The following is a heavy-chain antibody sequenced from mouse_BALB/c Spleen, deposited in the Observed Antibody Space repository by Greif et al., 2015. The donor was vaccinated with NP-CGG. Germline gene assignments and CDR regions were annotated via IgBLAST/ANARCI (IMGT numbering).Heavy chain of an antibody. Sequence: EVQLQQSGAELVKPGASVKLSCTASGFNIKDTYMHWVKQRPEQGLEWIGRIDPANGNTKYDPKFQGKATITADTSSNTAYLQLRSLTSEDTAVYSCAPYYYGSSVFAYWGQGTLVTVSA. J-gene: IGHJ3*01. V-gene: IGHV14-3*02. D-gene: IGHD1-1*01. CDR2: IDPANGNT. CDR3: APYYYGSSVFAY. CDR1: GFNIKDTY.